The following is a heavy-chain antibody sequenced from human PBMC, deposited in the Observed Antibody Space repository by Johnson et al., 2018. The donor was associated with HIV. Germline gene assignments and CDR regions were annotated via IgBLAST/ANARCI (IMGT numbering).Heavy chain of an antibody. CDR3: AKDVHSSGWYAFDI. CDR2: ISGSGGST. J-gene: IGHJ3*02. D-gene: IGHD6-19*01. V-gene: IGHV3-23*04. CDR1: GFTFSSYA. Sequence: VQLVESGGGLVQPGGSLRLSCTASGFTFSSYALTWVRQAPGRGLEWVSTISGSGGSTYYADSVKGRFTISIDNSKNTLYLQMNSLRAEDTAVYYYAKDVHSSGWYAFDIWGQGTMVTVSS.